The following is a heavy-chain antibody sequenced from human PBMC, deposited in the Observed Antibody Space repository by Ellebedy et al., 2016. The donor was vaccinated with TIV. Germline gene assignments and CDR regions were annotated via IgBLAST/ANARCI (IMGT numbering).Heavy chain of an antibody. V-gene: IGHV3-23*01. J-gene: IGHJ4*02. CDR2: IGGSVA. Sequence: GESLKISCAASGFTFSPYAMAWVRQAPGKGLEWVSGIGGSVAQKYADSVKGRFTISRDNSKSTVDLQMNSLRAEDTAVYFCAKDRTPGDGYWVFDNWGQGTLVSVSS. CDR1: GFTFSPYA. D-gene: IGHD5-18*01. CDR3: AKDRTPGDGYWVFDN.